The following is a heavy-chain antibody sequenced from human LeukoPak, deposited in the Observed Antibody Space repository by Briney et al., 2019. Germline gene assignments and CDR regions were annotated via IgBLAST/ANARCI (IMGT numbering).Heavy chain of an antibody. Sequence: AGRSLRLSCAASGFTFSGYGMNWVRQAPGKGLDWISYIGTSSSTIYYSDSVKGRFTISRDNAKSSLYLQMSSLRDEDTAVYYCARDRGHYADDYWGQGALVTVFS. CDR2: IGTSSSTI. CDR1: GFTFSGYG. D-gene: IGHD4-17*01. V-gene: IGHV3-48*02. CDR3: ARDRGHYADDY. J-gene: IGHJ4*02.